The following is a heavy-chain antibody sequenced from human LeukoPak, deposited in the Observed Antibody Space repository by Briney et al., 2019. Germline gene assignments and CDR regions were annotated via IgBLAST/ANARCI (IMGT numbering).Heavy chain of an antibody. J-gene: IGHJ6*03. V-gene: IGHV2-70*11. D-gene: IGHD3-10*01. Sequence: SGPALVKPTQTLTLTCTFSGFSLSTSGMCVSWIRQPPGKALEWLARIDWDDDKYYSTSLKTRLTISKDTSKNQVVLTMTNMDPVDTATYYCARTKRPSTVWFGELWSGSRYYYMDVWGKGTTVTVSS. CDR1: GFSLSTSGMC. CDR2: IDWDDDK. CDR3: ARTKRPSTVWFGELWSGSRYYYMDV.